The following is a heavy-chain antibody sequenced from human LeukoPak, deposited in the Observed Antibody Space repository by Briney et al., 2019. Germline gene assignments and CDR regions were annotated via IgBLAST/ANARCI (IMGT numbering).Heavy chain of an antibody. J-gene: IGHJ4*02. V-gene: IGHV4-39*01. D-gene: IGHD3-3*01. CDR1: GGSISSYY. CDR3: ARLGAGPTYYDFWSGHSSFYFDY. CDR2: IHYSGNT. Sequence: SETLSLTCTVSGGSISSYYWGWIRRPPGKGLEWIGGIHYSGNTYYNPSLKSRVTISVDTSKNQFSLKLSSVTAADTAVYYCARLGAGPTYYDFWSGHSSFYFDYWGQGTLVTVSS.